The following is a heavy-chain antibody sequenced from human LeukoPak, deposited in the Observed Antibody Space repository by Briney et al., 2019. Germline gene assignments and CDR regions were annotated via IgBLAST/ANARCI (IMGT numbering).Heavy chain of an antibody. J-gene: IGHJ4*02. CDR3: ARDDGQGAYYYGSGPHY. CDR1: GYTFTSYG. Sequence: ASVKVSCKASGYTFTSYGFSWVRQAPGQGLEWMGWISAYNVNTNYAQKLQGRVTMTTDTSTSTAYMELRSLRSDDTAVYYCARDDGQGAYYYGSGPHYWGQGTLVTVSS. CDR2: ISAYNVNT. V-gene: IGHV1-18*01. D-gene: IGHD3-10*01.